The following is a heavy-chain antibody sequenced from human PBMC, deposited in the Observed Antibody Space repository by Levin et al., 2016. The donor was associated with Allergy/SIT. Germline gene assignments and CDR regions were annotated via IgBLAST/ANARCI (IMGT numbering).Heavy chain of an antibody. CDR3: AKETTLERLDGPGMDA. V-gene: IGHV3-30*18. J-gene: IGHJ6*02. Sequence: GESLKISCAASGFTFSSYGMHWVRQAPGKGLEWVTVISYDGSNKYYADSVTGRFTISRDNFRNTVYLQMNNLRPEDTAVYYCAKETTLERLDGPGMDAWGQGDHGHRLL. CDR2: ISYDGSNK. D-gene: IGHD1-1*01. CDR1: GFTFSSYG.